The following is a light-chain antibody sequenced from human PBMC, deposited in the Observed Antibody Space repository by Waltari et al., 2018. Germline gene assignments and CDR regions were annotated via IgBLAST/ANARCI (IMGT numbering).Light chain of an antibody. Sequence: DIQMTQSPTSLSASVGDTVTITCRASQTTTNYLNWYQRRAGKAPKLLIYAASTLQSGVPSRFSGSGYGTDFTLTISSLQPEDSATYFCQQSSYIPYTFGQGTILQIK. CDR3: QQSSYIPYT. CDR1: QTTTNY. V-gene: IGKV1-39*01. J-gene: IGKJ2*01. CDR2: AAS.